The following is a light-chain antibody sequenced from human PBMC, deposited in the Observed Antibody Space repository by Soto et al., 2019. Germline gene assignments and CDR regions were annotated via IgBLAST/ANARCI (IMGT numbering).Light chain of an antibody. CDR2: EDN. Sequence: NFLLTQPHSVSESPGKTVTISCTRSSGSIASNYVQWYQQRPGSAPTTVIYEDNQRPSGVPDRFSGSIDSSSNSASLTISGLKTEDEADYCCQSYDSRIHYVLGTGTKLTVL. J-gene: IGLJ1*01. V-gene: IGLV6-57*03. CDR3: QSYDSRIHYV. CDR1: SGSIASNY.